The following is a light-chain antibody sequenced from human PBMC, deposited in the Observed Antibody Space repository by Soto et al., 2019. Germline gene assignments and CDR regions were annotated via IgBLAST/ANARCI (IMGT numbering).Light chain of an antibody. CDR1: QSVSSY. CDR2: DAS. Sequence: EIVLTQSPDTLSLSPGERATLSCRASQSVSSYLAWYQHKPGQAPRLLIYDASNRATGIPARFSGSGSGTDFTLTITGLEPEDFAVYYCQQRDNWPLLTFGGGTKVEIK. CDR3: QQRDNWPLLT. J-gene: IGKJ4*01. V-gene: IGKV3-11*01.